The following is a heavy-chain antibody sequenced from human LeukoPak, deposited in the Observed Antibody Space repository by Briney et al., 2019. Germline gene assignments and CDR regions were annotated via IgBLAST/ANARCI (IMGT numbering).Heavy chain of an antibody. D-gene: IGHD6-6*01. V-gene: IGHV4-39*01. CDR3: TSEISSASNY. CDR2: IYYTGST. Sequence: PETLSLTCTVSGGSLSSSSYYTGWIRQPPGEGKEWLGSIYYTGSTSYSPSLKSRVTISADTSKNEFSLKLRSVTAADTAVYYCTSEISSASNYWGEGTLVTVSS. CDR1: GGSLSSSSYY. J-gene: IGHJ4*02.